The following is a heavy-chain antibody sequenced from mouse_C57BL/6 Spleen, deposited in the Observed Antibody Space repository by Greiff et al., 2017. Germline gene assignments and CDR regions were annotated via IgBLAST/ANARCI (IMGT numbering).Heavy chain of an antibody. V-gene: IGHV5-17*01. CDR1: GFTFSDYG. CDR3: ARGLHYYGSSYAYFDY. Sequence: DVMLVESGGGLVKPGGSLKLSCAASGFTFSDYGMHWVRQAPEKGLEWVAYISSGSSTIYYADTVKGRFTISRDNAKNTLFLQMTSLRSEATAMYYCARGLHYYGSSYAYFDYWGKGTTLTVSS. CDR2: ISSGSSTI. D-gene: IGHD1-1*01. J-gene: IGHJ2*01.